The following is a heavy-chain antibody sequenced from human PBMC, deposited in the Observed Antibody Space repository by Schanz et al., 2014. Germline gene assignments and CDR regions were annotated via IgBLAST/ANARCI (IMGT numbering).Heavy chain of an antibody. Sequence: VQLVESGGGFVQPGGSLGLSCVVSGFTVSSDHMSWVRQAPGKGLEWVSYISGTTTYTNYADSVKGRFSISRDNAKNSLFLQMNRLRAEDTALYYCAIIGVMVAVAGTRADYWGQGTLVTVSS. D-gene: IGHD6-19*01. CDR1: GFTVSSDH. V-gene: IGHV3-11*06. CDR3: AIIGVMVAVAGTRADY. CDR2: ISGTTTYT. J-gene: IGHJ4*02.